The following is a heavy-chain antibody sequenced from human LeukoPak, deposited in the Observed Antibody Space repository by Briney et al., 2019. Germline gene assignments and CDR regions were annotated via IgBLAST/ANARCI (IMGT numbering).Heavy chain of an antibody. D-gene: IGHD3-3*01. J-gene: IGHJ5*02. V-gene: IGHV5-51*01. CDR1: GYSFTNYW. Sequence: GESLKISCKGSGYSFTNYWIGWVRQMPGKGLEWMGIIYPGDSDTRYSPSFQGQVTISADKSISTAYLQWSSPKASDTAMYYCARHETRNDFWSGYYRSWGQGTLVTVSS. CDR3: ARHETRNDFWSGYYRS. CDR2: IYPGDSDT.